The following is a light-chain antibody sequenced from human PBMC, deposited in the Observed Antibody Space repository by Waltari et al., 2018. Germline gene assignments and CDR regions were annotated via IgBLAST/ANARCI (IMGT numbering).Light chain of an antibody. CDR2: DVS. CDR3: CSYAGSYTLV. Sequence: QSALTQPRSVSGSPGQSVTISCTGTSRDVGGDNYVSWYQQHPGKAPKLMIYDVSKRPSGVPDRFSGSKSGNTASLTISGLQAEDEADYYCCSYAGSYTLVFGGGTKLTVL. V-gene: IGLV2-11*01. CDR1: SRDVGGDNY. J-gene: IGLJ2*01.